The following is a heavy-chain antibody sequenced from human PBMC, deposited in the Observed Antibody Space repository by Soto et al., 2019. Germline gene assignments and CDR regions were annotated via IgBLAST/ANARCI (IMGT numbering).Heavy chain of an antibody. D-gene: IGHD2-15*01. CDR3: ARDRSEYCSGGSCYQNYYYYGMDV. V-gene: IGHV1-18*04. CDR1: GYTFTSYG. J-gene: IGHJ6*02. Sequence: ASVNVSCKASGYTFTSYGISWVRQAPGQGLEWMGWISAYNGNTNYAQKLQGRVTMTTDTSTSTAYMELRSLRSDDTAVYYCARDRSEYCSGGSCYQNYYYYGMDVWGQGTTVTVSS. CDR2: ISAYNGNT.